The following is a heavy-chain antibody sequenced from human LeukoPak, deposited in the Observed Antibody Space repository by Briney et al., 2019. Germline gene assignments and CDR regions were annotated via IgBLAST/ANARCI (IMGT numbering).Heavy chain of an antibody. Sequence: GGSLRLSCAASGFTFSSYAMSWVRQAPGKGLEWVSAISGSGGSTYYADSVKGRFTISRDNSKNTLYLQMNSLRAEDTAVYYCAKESGGYCSSASCQPFYYFDYWGQGTLVTVSS. CDR1: GFTFSSYA. J-gene: IGHJ4*02. V-gene: IGHV3-23*01. CDR3: AKESGGYCSSASCQPFYYFDY. D-gene: IGHD2-2*03. CDR2: ISGSGGST.